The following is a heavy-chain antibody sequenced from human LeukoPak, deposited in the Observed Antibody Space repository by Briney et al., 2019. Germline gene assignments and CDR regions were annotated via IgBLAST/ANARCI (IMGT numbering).Heavy chain of an antibody. CDR2: IIPIFGTA. J-gene: IGHJ4*02. D-gene: IGHD2-2*01. CDR1: GGTFISYA. V-gene: IGHV1-69*13. CDR3: ASIPIVVPAAIGY. Sequence: GASVKVSCKASGGTFISYAISWVRQAPGQGLEWMGGIIPIFGTANYAQKFQGRVTITADESTSTAYMELSSLRSEDTAVYYCASIPIVVPAAIGYWGQGTLVTVSS.